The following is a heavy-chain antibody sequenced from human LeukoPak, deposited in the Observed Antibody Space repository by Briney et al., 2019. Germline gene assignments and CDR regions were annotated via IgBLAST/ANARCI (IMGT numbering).Heavy chain of an antibody. J-gene: IGHJ4*02. D-gene: IGHD3-10*01. CDR1: GGSISSGGYY. V-gene: IGHV4-31*03. CDR3: ARDNDSGAFDY. CDR2: IYYSGST. Sequence: PPQTLSLTCTVSGGSISSGGYYWSWIRQHPGKGLEWIGYIYYSGSTYYNPSLKGRVTISVDTSKNQFSLKLSSVTAADTAVYYCARDNDSGAFDYWGQGTLVTVSS.